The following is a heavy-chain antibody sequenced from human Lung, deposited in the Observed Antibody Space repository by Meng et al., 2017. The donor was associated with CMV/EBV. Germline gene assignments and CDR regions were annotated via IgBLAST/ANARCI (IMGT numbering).Heavy chain of an antibody. D-gene: IGHD3-9*01. CDR1: NYSISSGHY. Sequence: SXTLSLXCTVSNYSISSGHYWGWLRQPPGKGLEWIGSIYHSGSAYYNPSLKSRVTLSVDTSKNQFSLRLRSVTAADTAVYYCARVSPYYDVLTGFYRHQYFDYWGQGTXVTVSS. J-gene: IGHJ4*02. CDR2: IYHSGSA. CDR3: ARVSPYYDVLTGFYRHQYFDY. V-gene: IGHV4-38-2*02.